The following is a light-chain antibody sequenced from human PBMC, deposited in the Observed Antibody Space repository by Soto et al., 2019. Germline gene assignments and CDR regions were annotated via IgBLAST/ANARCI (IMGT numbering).Light chain of an antibody. V-gene: IGLV2-11*01. Sequence: QSALTQPRSVSGSPVQSVTISFTGTTSDVGDYNDVSCYQQHPGKAPKLMIYDVSKRPSGVPDRFSGSKSGNPASLTISGLQAEDEADYYCCSYAGTYTFVFGTGTKVTVL. CDR3: CSYAGTYTFV. CDR1: TSDVGDYND. J-gene: IGLJ1*01. CDR2: DVS.